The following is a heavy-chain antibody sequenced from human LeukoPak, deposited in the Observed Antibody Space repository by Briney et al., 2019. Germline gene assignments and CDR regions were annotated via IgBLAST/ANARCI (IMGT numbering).Heavy chain of an antibody. Sequence: AGGSLRLSCTASGFTFSTYNMNWVRQAPGKGLEWVSYISSSTTTISYADSVKGRFTISRDNAKNSLYLQMNSLRVEDTAVYYCASYTPEPGTRGLQYWGQGALVTVSS. CDR3: ASYTPEPGTRGLQY. V-gene: IGHV3-48*04. CDR1: GFTFSTYN. D-gene: IGHD2-15*01. CDR2: ISSSTTTI. J-gene: IGHJ4*02.